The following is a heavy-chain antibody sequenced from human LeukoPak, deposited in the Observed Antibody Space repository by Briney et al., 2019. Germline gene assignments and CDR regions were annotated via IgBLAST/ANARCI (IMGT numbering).Heavy chain of an antibody. CDR1: GGSFSAYH. CDR2: INHSGST. D-gene: IGHD6-19*01. V-gene: IGHV4-34*01. Sequence: SETLSLTCAVYGGSFSAYHWSWIRQSPGKGLEWIGEINHSGSTNYNPSLKSRVTISVDTSENQFSLKLRSVTAADTAMYYCAKVAGPFDYWGQGTLVTVSS. CDR3: AKVAGPFDY. J-gene: IGHJ4*02.